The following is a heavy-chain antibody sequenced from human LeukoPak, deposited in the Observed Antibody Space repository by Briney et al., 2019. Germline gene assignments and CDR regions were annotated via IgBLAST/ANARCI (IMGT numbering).Heavy chain of an antibody. Sequence: GGSLRLSCAASGFTFSSYGMHWVRQAPGKGLEWVGFIRSDGGNKYYADSVKGRVTISRDNSKNTLYLQMNSLRAEDTAVYYCAKDGSFEEWELDFVYWGQGTLVTVSS. CDR2: IRSDGGNK. CDR3: AKDGSFEEWELDFVY. D-gene: IGHD1-26*01. J-gene: IGHJ4*02. V-gene: IGHV3-30*02. CDR1: GFTFSSYG.